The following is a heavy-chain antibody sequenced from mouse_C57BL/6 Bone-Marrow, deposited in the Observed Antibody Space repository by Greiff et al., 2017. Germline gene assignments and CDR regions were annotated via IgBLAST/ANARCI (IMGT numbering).Heavy chain of an antibody. D-gene: IGHD1-1*01. J-gene: IGHJ4*01. V-gene: IGHV5-12*01. CDR2: ISNGGGST. Sequence: EVQRVESGGGLVQPGGSLKLSCAASGFTFSDYYMYWVRQTPEKRLEWVAYISNGGGSTYYPDTVKGRFTISRDNAKNTLYLQMSRLKSEDTAMYYCARRGTVVAPYAMDYWGQGTSVTVSS. CDR1: GFTFSDYY. CDR3: ARRGTVVAPYAMDY.